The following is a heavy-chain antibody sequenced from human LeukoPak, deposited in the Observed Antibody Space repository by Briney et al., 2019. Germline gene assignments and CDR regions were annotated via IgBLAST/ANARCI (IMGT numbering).Heavy chain of an antibody. Sequence: GGSLRLSCAASGXTFNSYGMHWVRQAPGKGLEWVAVISYDGSNENFADSVKGRFTISRDNSKNTLFLQMNSLRAEDTAMYYCAKIRNTYGYIPIRYYFDYWGQGTLVTVSS. CDR1: GXTFNSYG. J-gene: IGHJ4*02. D-gene: IGHD5-18*01. CDR3: AKIRNTYGYIPIRYYFDY. CDR2: ISYDGSNE. V-gene: IGHV3-30*18.